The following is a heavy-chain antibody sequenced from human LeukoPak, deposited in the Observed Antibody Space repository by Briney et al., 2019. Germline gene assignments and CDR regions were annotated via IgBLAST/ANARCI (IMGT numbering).Heavy chain of an antibody. CDR2: IYYSGST. CDR3: ARVGYYYFDY. V-gene: IGHV4-39*07. CDR1: GGSISSSSYY. J-gene: IGHJ4*02. Sequence: RASETLSLTCTVSGGSISSSSYYWGWIRQPPGKGLEWIGSIYYSGSTYYNPSLKSRVTISVDRSKNQFSLKLSSVTAADTAVYYCARVGYYYFDYWGQGTLVTVSS. D-gene: IGHD6-13*01.